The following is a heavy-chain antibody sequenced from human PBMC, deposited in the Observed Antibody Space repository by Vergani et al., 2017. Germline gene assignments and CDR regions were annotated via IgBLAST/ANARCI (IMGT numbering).Heavy chain of an antibody. CDR2: VNPNSGDT. V-gene: IGHV1-2*02. Sequence: QVHLVQSGAEVKKPGASVKVSCQTSGYTFSAYYIHWVRQAPGQGLEWMGWVNPNSGDTNYAQKFQGRVTMTRDTSINTGYMELSRLRSDDTAVYYCATNDRVRQPPGGYWGQGTLVTVSS. CDR3: ATNDRVRQPPGGY. D-gene: IGHD1-14*01. J-gene: IGHJ4*02. CDR1: GYTFSAYY.